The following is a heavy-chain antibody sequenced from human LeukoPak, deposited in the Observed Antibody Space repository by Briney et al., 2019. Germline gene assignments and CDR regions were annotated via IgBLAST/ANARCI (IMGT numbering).Heavy chain of an antibody. CDR2: MNPNSGNT. Sequence: ASVKVSCKASGYTFTSYDINWVRQATGQGLEWMGWMNPNSGNTGYAQKFRDRVTMTRNTSISTAYMELSSLRSEDTAVYYCARGQDCSGGSCYSSIDYWGQGTLVTVSS. J-gene: IGHJ4*02. CDR3: ARGQDCSGGSCYSSIDY. D-gene: IGHD2-15*01. V-gene: IGHV1-8*01. CDR1: GYTFTSYD.